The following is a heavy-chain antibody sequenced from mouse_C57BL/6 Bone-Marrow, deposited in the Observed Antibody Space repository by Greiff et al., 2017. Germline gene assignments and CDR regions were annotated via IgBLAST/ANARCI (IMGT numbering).Heavy chain of an antibody. V-gene: IGHV1-19*01. CDR3: ARWWEFDY. J-gene: IGHJ2*01. CDR1: GYTFTDYY. CDR2: INPYNGGT. Sequence: EVQLQQSGPVLVKPGASVKMSCKASGYTFTDYYMNWVKQSHGKSLEWIGVINPYNGGTSYNQKFKGKATLTVDKSSSTASMELNSLTSGDSAVYYCARWWEFDYWGQGTTLTVSS. D-gene: IGHD1-1*02.